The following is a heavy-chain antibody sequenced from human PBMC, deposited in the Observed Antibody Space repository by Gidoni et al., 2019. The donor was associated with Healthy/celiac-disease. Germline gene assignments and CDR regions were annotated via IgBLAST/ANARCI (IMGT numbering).Heavy chain of an antibody. V-gene: IGHV4-31*03. D-gene: IGHD2-15*01. CDR2: IYYCGST. CDR1: GGSISSGGFY. J-gene: IGHJ3*02. CDR3: ASGGNCSGGSCYGSDAFDI. Sequence: QVQLQESGPGLVKPSQTLSLTCTVSGGSISSGGFYWSWIRQHPGMGPEWIGYIYYCGSTDYNPSLKSRVTISVDTSKNQFSLKLSSVTAADTAVYYCASGGNCSGGSCYGSDAFDIWGQGTMVTVSS.